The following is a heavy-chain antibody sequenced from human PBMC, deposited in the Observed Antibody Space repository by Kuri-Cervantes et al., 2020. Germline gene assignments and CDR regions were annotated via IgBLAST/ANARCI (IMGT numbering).Heavy chain of an antibody. J-gene: IGHJ3*02. CDR2: IKQDGSEK. CDR1: GFTFSSYW. V-gene: IGHV3-7*01. D-gene: IGHD1-7*01. CDR3: ARHKELDAFDI. Sequence: GGSLRLSCAASGFTFSSYWMSWVRQAPGKGLEWAANIKQDGSEKYYVDSVKGRFTISRDNSKNTLYLQMNSLRAEDTAVYYCARHKELDAFDIWGQGTMVTVSS.